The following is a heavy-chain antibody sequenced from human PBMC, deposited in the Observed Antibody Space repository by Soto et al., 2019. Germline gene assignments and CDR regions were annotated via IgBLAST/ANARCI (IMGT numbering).Heavy chain of an antibody. CDR3: ARGENTYYYDSSGLH. V-gene: IGHV4-39*01. D-gene: IGHD3-22*01. CDR1: GDSISSSSYY. J-gene: IGHJ4*02. CDR2: IYYSGST. Sequence: PSETLSLTCTVSGDSISSSSYYWCWIRQPPGKGLEWIGSIYYSGSTYYNPSLKSRVTISVDTSKNQFSLKLSSVTAADTAVYYCARGENTYYYDSSGLHWGQGTLVTVSS.